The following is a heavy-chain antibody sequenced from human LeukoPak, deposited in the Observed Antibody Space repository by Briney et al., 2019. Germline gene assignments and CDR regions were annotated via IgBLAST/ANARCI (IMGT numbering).Heavy chain of an antibody. CDR3: ARDIVGATEPLDY. J-gene: IGHJ4*02. CDR1: GGSISSYY. Sequence: PSETLSLTCTVSGGSISSYYWSWIRQPPGKGLEWIGEINHSGSTNYNPSLKSRVTISVDTSKNQFSLKLNSVTAADTALYYCARDIVGATEPLDYWGQGTLVTVSS. V-gene: IGHV4-34*01. D-gene: IGHD1-26*01. CDR2: INHSGST.